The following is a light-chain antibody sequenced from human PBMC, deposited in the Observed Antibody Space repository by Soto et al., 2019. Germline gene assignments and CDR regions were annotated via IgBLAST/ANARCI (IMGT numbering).Light chain of an antibody. J-gene: IGLJ2*01. CDR3: CSYAGTYAPV. CDR1: SSDVGAYNF. CDR2: DVS. Sequence: QSVLTQPPSVSGSPGQSVTISYTGTSSDVGAYNFVSWYQQYPGKAPKLIIFDVSARPSGVPDRFSGSKSGNTASLTISGLQADDEADYYCCSYAGTYAPVLGGGTKLTVL. V-gene: IGLV2-11*01.